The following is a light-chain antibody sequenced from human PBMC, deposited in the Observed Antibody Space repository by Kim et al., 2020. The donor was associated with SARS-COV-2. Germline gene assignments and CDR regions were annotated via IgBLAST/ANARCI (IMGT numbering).Light chain of an antibody. CDR1: NANSGSNT. CDR3: ATWDDSPDGPV. J-gene: IGLJ2*01. Sequence: GQRVTISCSGCNANSGSNTVNWYQQVPGTAPTLRIYLNSQRPSGVPARFSGSKSGTSASLAISGLQSEYEADYYFATWDDSPDGPVFGGGTQLTVL. CDR2: LNS. V-gene: IGLV1-44*01.